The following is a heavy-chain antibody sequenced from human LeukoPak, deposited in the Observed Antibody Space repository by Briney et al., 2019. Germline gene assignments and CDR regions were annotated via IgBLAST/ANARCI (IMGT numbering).Heavy chain of an antibody. D-gene: IGHD3-16*01. V-gene: IGHV4-59*08. CDR3: ARHGGGSNSVFYSDY. J-gene: IGHJ4*02. CDR2: VYYSGTT. Sequence: SETLSLTCGISGGSISGYYWSWIRQSPGEGLEWIRYVYYSGTTDYNPSLKSRVTISVDTSKNQLSLKLSSVTAADTAVYYCARHGGGSNSVFYSDYWGQGALVTVSS. CDR1: GGSISGYY.